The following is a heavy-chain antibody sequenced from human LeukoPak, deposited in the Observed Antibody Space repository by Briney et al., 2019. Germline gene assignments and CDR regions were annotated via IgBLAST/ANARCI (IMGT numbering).Heavy chain of an antibody. CDR2: IYTSGST. CDR3: ARDPWPSGWIDP. J-gene: IGHJ5*02. Sequence: SETLSLTCTVSGGSISSYYWSWIRQPAGKGLEWIGRIYTSGSTNYNPSLKSRVTMSVDTSKNQFSLKLNSMTAADTAVYYCARDPWPSGWIDPWGQGTLVTVSS. CDR1: GGSISSYY. V-gene: IGHV4-4*07. D-gene: IGHD6-19*01.